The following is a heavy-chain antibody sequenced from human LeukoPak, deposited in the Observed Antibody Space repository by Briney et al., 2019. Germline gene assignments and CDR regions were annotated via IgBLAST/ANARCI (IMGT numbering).Heavy chain of an antibody. Sequence: GGSLRLSCAASGFTFSDYGMTWVRQAPGKGLEWVSIISGTSGSAYYANFVKGRFTISRDNSKSTMYLQMNSLRAEDTAVYYCAKGGGNYHPYNLAYWGQGALVTVSS. CDR3: AKGGGNYHPYNLAY. CDR2: ISGTSGSA. CDR1: GFTFSDYG. D-gene: IGHD3-3*01. V-gene: IGHV3-23*01. J-gene: IGHJ4*02.